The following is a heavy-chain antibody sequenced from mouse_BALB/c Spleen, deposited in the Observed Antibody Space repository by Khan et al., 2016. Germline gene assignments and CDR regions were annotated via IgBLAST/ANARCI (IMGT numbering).Heavy chain of an antibody. D-gene: IGHD1-1*01. CDR2: INPYNDGT. J-gene: IGHJ1*01. Sequence: VQLQQSGPELVKPGASVKMSCKASGYTFTSYVMHWVKQKPGQGLEWIGYINPYNDGTKYNEKFKGKATLTSDKSSSTAYMELSSLTSEDSAVYYCARTTVVAPYWYFDVCGAGTTVTVSS. CDR1: GYTFTSYV. CDR3: ARTTVVAPYWYFDV. V-gene: IGHV1S136*01.